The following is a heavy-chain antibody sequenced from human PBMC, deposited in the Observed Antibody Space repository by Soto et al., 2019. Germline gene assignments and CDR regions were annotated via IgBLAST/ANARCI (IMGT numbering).Heavy chain of an antibody. CDR2: IYYSGTT. J-gene: IGHJ4*02. Sequence: SETLSLTCTVSGVSISGYYWSWIRQPPGKGLEWIGYIYYSGTTSYNPSLNSRVTMSVDTSKNQFSLKVNSVTAADTAVYYCARESYYGSGATVVAYWGQGTLVTAPQ. V-gene: IGHV4-59*01. D-gene: IGHD3-10*01. CDR3: ARESYYGSGATVVAY. CDR1: GVSISGYY.